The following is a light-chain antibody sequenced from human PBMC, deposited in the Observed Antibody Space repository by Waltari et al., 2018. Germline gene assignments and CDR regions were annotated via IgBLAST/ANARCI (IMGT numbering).Light chain of an antibody. CDR2: AAS. CDR3: QQSYSGVT. J-gene: IGKJ3*01. Sequence: DIQMTQSPSSLSASVGDRVTITCRASQSISSHLNWYKQKPGKAPKLLMYAASNLQSGVPSRFSGSGSGTDFTLTINSLQPEDFATYYCQQSYSGVTFGPGTKVDIK. V-gene: IGKV1-39*01. CDR1: QSISSH.